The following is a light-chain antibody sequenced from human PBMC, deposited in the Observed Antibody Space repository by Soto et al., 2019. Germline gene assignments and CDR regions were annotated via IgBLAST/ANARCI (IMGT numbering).Light chain of an antibody. V-gene: IGLV1-44*01. CDR1: SSNIGTSS. Sequence: QAVVTQPHSASGTPGQRVTISCSGSSSNIGTSSVHWFQQLPGTAPKLLISTTNQRPSGVPERSSGSKSATSASLAISGLQSEDEADYYCAAWDVSLNGHVFGTGTKLTVL. J-gene: IGLJ1*01. CDR2: TTN. CDR3: AAWDVSLNGHV.